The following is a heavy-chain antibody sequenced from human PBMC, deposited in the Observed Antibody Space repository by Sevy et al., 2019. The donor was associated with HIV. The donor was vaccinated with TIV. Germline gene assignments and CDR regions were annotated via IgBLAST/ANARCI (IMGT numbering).Heavy chain of an antibody. Sequence: SETLSLTCTVSGGSISSSSYYWGWIRQPPGKGLEWIGSIYYSGSTYYNPSLKRRVTISVDTSKNQFSLKLSSVTAADTAVYYCARHSGIAAAGLGAFDIWGQGTMVTVSS. J-gene: IGHJ3*02. CDR3: ARHSGIAAAGLGAFDI. D-gene: IGHD6-13*01. CDR1: GGSISSSSYY. V-gene: IGHV4-39*01. CDR2: IYYSGST.